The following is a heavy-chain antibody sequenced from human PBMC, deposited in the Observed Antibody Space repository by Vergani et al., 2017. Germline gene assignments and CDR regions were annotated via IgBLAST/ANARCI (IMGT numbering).Heavy chain of an antibody. D-gene: IGHD2-15*01. Sequence: QVQLQESGPGLVKPSETLSLTCTVSGGSISSYYWSWIRQPAGKGLEWIGRIHTSGSSNYNPSLKSRVTMSEDTSKNQFSLNLTAVTAADTAVYFCARGSCLGGSCYKPLFDSWGKGILVTVSS. V-gene: IGHV4-4*07. CDR2: IHTSGSS. CDR1: GGSISSYY. CDR3: ARGSCLGGSCYKPLFDS. J-gene: IGHJ4*02.